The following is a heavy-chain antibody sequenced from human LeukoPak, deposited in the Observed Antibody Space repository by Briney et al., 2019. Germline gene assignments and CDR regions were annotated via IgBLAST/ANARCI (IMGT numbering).Heavy chain of an antibody. CDR3: VKDPKESSGHDQGAS. CDR1: GFIFSKYA. Sequence: GGSLRLSCLGSGFIFSKYAINWVRQAPGKGLEWVSAINDGSRPYYVDSVKGRFTISRDNSKNTVYLQMSGLRADDTAVYFCVKDPKESSGHDQGASWGQGTLVTVSS. CDR2: INDGSRP. J-gene: IGHJ5*02. V-gene: IGHV3-23*01. D-gene: IGHD5-12*01.